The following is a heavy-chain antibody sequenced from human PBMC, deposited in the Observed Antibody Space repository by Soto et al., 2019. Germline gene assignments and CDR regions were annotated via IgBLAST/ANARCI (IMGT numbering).Heavy chain of an antibody. CDR2: IYSGGNT. Sequence: GGSLRLSCAVSGFTVSSYYMNWVRQAPGKGLEWVSFIYSGGNTYYADSVKGRFTISRDNSKNMLYLQMNSLRVEDTAVYYCAREVRVRGFAFDIWGQGTMVTVSS. CDR3: AREVRVRGFAFDI. CDR1: GFTVSSYY. V-gene: IGHV3-66*01. D-gene: IGHD3-3*01. J-gene: IGHJ3*02.